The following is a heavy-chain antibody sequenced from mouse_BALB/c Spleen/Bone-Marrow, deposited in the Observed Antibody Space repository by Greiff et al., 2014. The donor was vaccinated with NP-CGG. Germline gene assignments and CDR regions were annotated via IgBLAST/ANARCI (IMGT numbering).Heavy chain of an antibody. CDR1: GFDFSRYW. V-gene: IGHV4-1*02. CDR3: ARLGYYGYFDY. J-gene: IGHJ2*01. CDR2: INPDSSAI. D-gene: IGHD2-3*01. Sequence: EVQVVESGGGLVQPGGSLKLSCAASGFDFSRYWMSWVRQAPGKGLEWIGEINPDSSAINYTPSLKDKFIISRDNAKNTLYLQMSKVRSEDTALYYCARLGYYGYFDYWGQGTTLTVSS.